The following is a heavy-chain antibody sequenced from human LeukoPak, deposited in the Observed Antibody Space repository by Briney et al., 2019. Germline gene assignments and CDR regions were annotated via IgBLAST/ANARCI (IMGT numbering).Heavy chain of an antibody. Sequence: PGRSLRLSCVASGFTFSSYGMHWVRQAPGKGLEWVSVVSYDGSDKYYADSVKGRFTISRDNSKNTLFLQMNSLRAEDTAVYYCAKGGWDLILNSFDYWGQGTLVTVSS. CDR2: VSYDGSDK. D-gene: IGHD1-26*01. J-gene: IGHJ4*02. CDR1: GFTFSSYG. CDR3: AKGGWDLILNSFDY. V-gene: IGHV3-30*18.